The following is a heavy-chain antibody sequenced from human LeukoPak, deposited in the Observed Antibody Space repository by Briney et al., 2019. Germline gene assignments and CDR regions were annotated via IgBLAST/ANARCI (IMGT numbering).Heavy chain of an antibody. Sequence: GSSVKVSCKASGGTFSSYAISWVRQAPGQGLEWMGGIIPIFGTANYAQKFQGRVTITTDESTSTAYMELSSLRSEDTAVYYCARGGMEIPNNYYYYMDVWGKGTTVTVSS. D-gene: IGHD1-1*01. CDR1: GGTFSSYA. V-gene: IGHV1-69*05. J-gene: IGHJ6*03. CDR2: IIPIFGTA. CDR3: ARGGMEIPNNYYYYMDV.